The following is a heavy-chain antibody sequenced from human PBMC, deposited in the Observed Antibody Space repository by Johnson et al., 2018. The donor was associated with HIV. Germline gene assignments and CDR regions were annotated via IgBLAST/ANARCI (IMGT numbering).Heavy chain of an antibody. J-gene: IGHJ3*02. D-gene: IGHD4-23*01. CDR1: GFTFRSYD. Sequence: VQLLESGGDLVQPGGSLRLSCAASGFTFRSYDMYWVRQGTGKGLEWVSAIGTAGDTYYADSVKGRFTISRDNSKNTLFLQMNSLRAEDTAVYYCAKLRWAPRAFDIWGQGTMVTVSS. V-gene: IGHV3-13*01. CDR2: IGTAGDT. CDR3: AKLRWAPRAFDI.